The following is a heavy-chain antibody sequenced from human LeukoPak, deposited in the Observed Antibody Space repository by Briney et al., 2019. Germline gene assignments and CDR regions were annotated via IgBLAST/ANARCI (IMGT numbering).Heavy chain of an antibody. CDR1: GYTFTGHY. CDR2: SNPNNGGA. J-gene: IGHJ5*02. Sequence: ASVKVSCKASGYTFTGHYVHWVRQAPGQGLEWMGRSNPNNGGADYAQNFQGRVTITSDTSSSTVYMELPRLRSDDTAVYYCAREVGYSTSWYGRFDRWGQGTLVTVSS. V-gene: IGHV1-2*06. D-gene: IGHD2-2*01. CDR3: AREVGYSTSWYGRFDR.